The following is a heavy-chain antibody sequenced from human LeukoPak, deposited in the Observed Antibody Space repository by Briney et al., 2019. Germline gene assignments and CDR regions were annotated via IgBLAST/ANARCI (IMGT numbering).Heavy chain of an antibody. CDR3: ARGDSSTGYFGY. CDR2: IYTSGA. Sequence: SETLSLTCTVSGGYISNYYWSWIRQPAGKGLEWIGRIYTSGANYNPSLKSRVTMSVDTSKDQFSLKLNSVTAADTAVYYCARGDSSTGYFGYWGQGTLVTVSS. J-gene: IGHJ4*02. D-gene: IGHD3/OR15-3a*01. V-gene: IGHV4-4*07. CDR1: GGYISNYY.